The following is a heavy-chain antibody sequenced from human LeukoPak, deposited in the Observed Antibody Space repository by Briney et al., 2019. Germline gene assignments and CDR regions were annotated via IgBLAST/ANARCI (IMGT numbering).Heavy chain of an antibody. CDR3: ARWGAPALGYCSGGSCYSDSPYYYYYYMDV. Sequence: GGSLRLSCTASGFTFSSYSMNWVRQAPGKGLEWVSSISTSSGYIYYADSVKGRFTISRDNARNSLYLQMNSLRAEDTAVYYCARWGAPALGYCSGGSCYSDSPYYYYYYMDVWGKGTTVTVSS. D-gene: IGHD2-15*01. V-gene: IGHV3-21*01. CDR2: ISTSSGYI. CDR1: GFTFSSYS. J-gene: IGHJ6*03.